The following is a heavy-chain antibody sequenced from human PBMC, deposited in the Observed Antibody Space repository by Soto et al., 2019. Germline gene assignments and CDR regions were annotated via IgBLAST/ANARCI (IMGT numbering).Heavy chain of an antibody. CDR3: ASIGNYVFWSGYYPSPYYFDY. CDR1: GFTFSSYS. D-gene: IGHD3-3*01. Sequence: GGSLRLSCAASGFTFSSYSMNWVRQAPGKGLEWVSSISSSSSYIYYADSVKGRFTISRDNAKNSLYLQMNSLRAEDTVVYYCASIGNYVFWSGYYPSPYYFDYGGRGTLVTVPS. J-gene: IGHJ4*02. V-gene: IGHV3-21*01. CDR2: ISSSSSYI.